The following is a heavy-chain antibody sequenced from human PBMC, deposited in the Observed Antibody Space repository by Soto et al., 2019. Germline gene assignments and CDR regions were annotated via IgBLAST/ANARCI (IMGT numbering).Heavy chain of an antibody. CDR2: ISSSSSTI. Sequence: EVQLVESGGGLVQPGGSLRLSCAASGFTFSSYSMNWVRQAPGKGLEWVSYISSSSSTIYYADSVKGRFTISRDNAKNSLYLHMNSLRDEDTAVYYCARGNPITMIVVVAPDFDYWGQGTLVTVSS. CDR3: ARGNPITMIVVVAPDFDY. CDR1: GFTFSSYS. J-gene: IGHJ4*02. D-gene: IGHD3-22*01. V-gene: IGHV3-48*02.